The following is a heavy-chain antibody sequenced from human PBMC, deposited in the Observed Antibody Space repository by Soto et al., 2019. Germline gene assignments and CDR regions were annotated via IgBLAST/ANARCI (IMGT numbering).Heavy chain of an antibody. V-gene: IGHV4-59*01. CDR2: IYYSGST. J-gene: IGHJ5*02. CDR3: AKVNDFWTGYYSTNWFDP. D-gene: IGHD3-3*01. Sequence: SETLSLTCPFSGFSISSYYWSWIRQPTGKGLEWIGYIYYSGSTNYNPSLKSRVTISVDTSKNQFSLKLSSVTAADTAVYYCAKVNDFWTGYYSTNWFDPWGQGTQVTVSS. CDR1: GFSISSYY.